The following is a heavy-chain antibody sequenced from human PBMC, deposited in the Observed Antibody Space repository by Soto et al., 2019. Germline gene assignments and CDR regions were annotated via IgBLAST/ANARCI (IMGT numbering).Heavy chain of an antibody. Sequence: SVKVSCKASGGTFSSYAISWVRQAPGQGLEWMGGIIPIFGTANYAQKFQGRVTITADESTSTAYMELSSLRSEDTAVYYCARKYYYDSSGYPSPFDPWGQGTLVTVS. J-gene: IGHJ5*02. CDR3: ARKYYYDSSGYPSPFDP. CDR1: GGTFSSYA. V-gene: IGHV1-69*13. CDR2: IIPIFGTA. D-gene: IGHD3-22*01.